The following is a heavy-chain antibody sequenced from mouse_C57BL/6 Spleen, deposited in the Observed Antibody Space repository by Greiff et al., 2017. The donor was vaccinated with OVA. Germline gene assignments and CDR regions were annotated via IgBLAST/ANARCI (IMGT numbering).Heavy chain of an antibody. CDR1: GYTFTSYW. D-gene: IGHD2-4*01. J-gene: IGHJ4*01. V-gene: IGHV1-72*01. CDR3: ARSSDYEGDAMDY. Sequence: QQSCKASGYTFTSYWMHWVKQRPGRGLEWIGRIDPNSGGTKYNEKFKSKATLTVDKPSSTAYMQLSSLTSEDSAVYYCARSSDYEGDAMDYWGQGTSVTVSS. CDR2: IDPNSGGT.